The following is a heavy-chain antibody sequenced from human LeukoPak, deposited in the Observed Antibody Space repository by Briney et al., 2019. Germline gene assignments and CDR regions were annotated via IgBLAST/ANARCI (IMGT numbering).Heavy chain of an antibody. J-gene: IGHJ6*03. Sequence: PSETLSLTCTVSGGSISSYYWSWIRQPPGKGLEWIGYICYSGSTNYNPSLKSRVTISVDTSKNQFSLKLSSVAAADTAVYYCAREAGSSPWRVYYMEVWGKGTTVTVSS. CDR2: ICYSGST. D-gene: IGHD1-26*01. CDR1: GGSISSYY. V-gene: IGHV4-59*01. CDR3: AREAGSSPWRVYYMEV.